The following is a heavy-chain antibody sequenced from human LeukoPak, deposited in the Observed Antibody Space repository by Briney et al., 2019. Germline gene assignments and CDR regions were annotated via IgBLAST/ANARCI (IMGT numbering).Heavy chain of an antibody. D-gene: IGHD1-14*01. Sequence: GVSVKVSCKTSGYAFTTYGISWLRQAPGQGLEWLGWISPDNGKTDYAQKLQGRITVTIDTSTTTAYMDLRSLGSDDTAVYYCARDSHGTMDLWGQGTLVTVSS. CDR3: ARDSHGTMDL. CDR1: GYAFTTYG. V-gene: IGHV1-18*01. CDR2: ISPDNGKT. J-gene: IGHJ4*02.